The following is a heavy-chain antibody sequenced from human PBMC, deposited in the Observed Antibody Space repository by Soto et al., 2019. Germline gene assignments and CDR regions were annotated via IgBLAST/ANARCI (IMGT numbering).Heavy chain of an antibody. J-gene: IGHJ5*02. CDR1: GVSLNIYA. Sequence: PGXCLELACAASGVSLNIYAIAWVVQAPGKGLEWVSAISGSGGSTYYADPVKGRFTISRDNSKNTLYLQMNSLRAEDTAVYYCAKAPYYGSGSYDNWFDPWGQGTLVTVSS. V-gene: IGHV3-23*01. D-gene: IGHD3-10*01. CDR2: ISGSGGST. CDR3: AKAPYYGSGSYDNWFDP.